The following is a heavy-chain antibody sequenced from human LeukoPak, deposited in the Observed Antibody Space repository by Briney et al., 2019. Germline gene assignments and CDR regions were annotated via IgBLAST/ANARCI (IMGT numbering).Heavy chain of an antibody. CDR1: GFTFSSYG. V-gene: IGHV3-30*03. CDR3: ARAAYSSTWYSRYFDL. J-gene: IGHJ2*01. Sequence: GWTLRLSCAASGFTFSSYGMHWVRQAPGKGLEWVAVISYDGSNKYYADSVKGRFTISRDNSKNSLYLQMNSLRAGDTAVYYCARAAYSSTWYSRYFDLWGRGTLVTVSS. CDR2: ISYDGSNK. D-gene: IGHD6-13*01.